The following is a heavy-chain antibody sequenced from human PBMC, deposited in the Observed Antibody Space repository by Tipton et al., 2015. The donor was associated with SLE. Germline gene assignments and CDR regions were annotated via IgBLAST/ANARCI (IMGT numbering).Heavy chain of an antibody. Sequence: LRLSCAASGFTFSSYSMNWVRQPPGKGLEWIGSIYYSGSTYYNPSLKSRVTISVDTSKNQFSLKLSSVTAADTAVYYCARGGKVVAGTERDFDSWGQGTPVTVSS. D-gene: IGHD2-15*01. CDR2: IYYSGST. CDR3: ARGGKVVAGTERDFDS. V-gene: IGHV4-39*07. CDR1: GFTFSSYS. J-gene: IGHJ4*02.